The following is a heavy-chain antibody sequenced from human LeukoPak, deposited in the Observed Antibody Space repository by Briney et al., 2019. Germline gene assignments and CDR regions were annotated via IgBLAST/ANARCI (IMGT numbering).Heavy chain of an antibody. CDR3: ARLTGDSGY. V-gene: IGHV4-34*01. D-gene: IGHD3-10*01. CDR2: IYYSGST. Sequence: SETLSLTCAVYGGSLSAYYWTWIRQPPGKGLEWIGSIYYSGSTYYNPSLKSRVTISVDTSKNQFSLKLSSVTAADTAVYYCARLTGDSGYWGQGTLVTVSS. CDR1: GGSLSAYY. J-gene: IGHJ4*02.